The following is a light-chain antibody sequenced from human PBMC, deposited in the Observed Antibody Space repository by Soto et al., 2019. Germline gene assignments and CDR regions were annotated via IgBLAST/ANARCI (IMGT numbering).Light chain of an antibody. J-gene: IGLJ2*01. Sequence: QSALTQPASVSGSPGQSITISCTGTSSDVGGYNYVSWYQQHPGKAPNLIIFDVSNRPSGVSNRFSGSKSGNSASLTISGPQAEDEADYYCSSYTGSNTPVVFGGGTKLAFL. CDR2: DVS. CDR1: SSDVGGYNY. CDR3: SSYTGSNTPVV. V-gene: IGLV2-14*01.